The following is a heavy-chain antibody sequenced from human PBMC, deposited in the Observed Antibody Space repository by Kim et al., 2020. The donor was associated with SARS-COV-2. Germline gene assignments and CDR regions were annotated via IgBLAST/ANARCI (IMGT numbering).Heavy chain of an antibody. Sequence: YNLSLKNGLTISVDTSKKQFSLKVTSVTAADTAMYYCARQVVSAWFNFDLWGQGTMVTVSS. V-gene: IGHV4-39*01. J-gene: IGHJ3*01. CDR3: ARQVVSAWFNFDL. D-gene: IGHD2-15*01.